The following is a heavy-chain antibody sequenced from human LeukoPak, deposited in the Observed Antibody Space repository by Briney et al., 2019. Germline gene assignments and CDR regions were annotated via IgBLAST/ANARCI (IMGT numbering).Heavy chain of an antibody. D-gene: IGHD2-21*01. J-gene: IGHJ4*02. Sequence: GGSLRLSCAASGFTFSSYYMHWVRQAPGKGPVWVSRVYTDGITTNHADSVKGRFTISRDNAKNTLYLQMNSLRAEDTAVYYCARGLGGDPVGFESWGRGTLVIVSS. CDR1: GFTFSSYY. CDR2: VYTDGITT. V-gene: IGHV3-74*01. CDR3: ARGLGGDPVGFES.